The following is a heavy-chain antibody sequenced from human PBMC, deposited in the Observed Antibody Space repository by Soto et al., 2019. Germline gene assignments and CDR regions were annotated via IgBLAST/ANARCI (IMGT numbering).Heavy chain of an antibody. Sequence: QVQLVESGGGVVQPGRSPRLSCAASGFTFSSYGMHWVRQAPGKGLEWVAVISYDGSNKYYADSVKGRFTISRDNSKNTLYLQMNSLRAEDTAVYYCAKDRRKNYYYGMDVWGQGTTVTVSS. CDR3: AKDRRKNYYYGMDV. V-gene: IGHV3-30*18. J-gene: IGHJ6*02. CDR1: GFTFSSYG. CDR2: ISYDGSNK.